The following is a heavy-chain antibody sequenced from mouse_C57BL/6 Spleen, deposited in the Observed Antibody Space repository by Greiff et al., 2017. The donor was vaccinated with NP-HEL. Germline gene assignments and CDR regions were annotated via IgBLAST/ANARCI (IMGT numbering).Heavy chain of an antibody. J-gene: IGHJ4*01. D-gene: IGHD1-1*01. V-gene: IGHV8-12*01. CDR3: ARAYGSSWDYYAMDY. Sequence: QVQLKESGPGILQSSQTLSLTCSFSGFSLRTSGMGVSWIRQPSGKGLEWLAHIYWDDDKRYNPSLKSRLPISKDTSRNQVVLKSTSVDTADTATYYCARAYGSSWDYYAMDYWGQGTSVTVSS. CDR1: GFSLRTSGMG. CDR2: IYWDDDK.